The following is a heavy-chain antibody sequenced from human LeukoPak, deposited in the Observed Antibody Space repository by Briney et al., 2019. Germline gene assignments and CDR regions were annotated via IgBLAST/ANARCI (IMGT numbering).Heavy chain of an antibody. J-gene: IGHJ3*02. CDR3: ARAGYCSSTSCLDAFDI. V-gene: IGHV4-30-2*01. CDR1: GGSISSGGYS. CDR2: IYHSGST. D-gene: IGHD2-2*01. Sequence: TLSLTCAVSGGSISSGGYSWRWIRQPRGKGLEWIVYIYHSGSTYYNPSLKSRITISVDRSKNQFSLKLSSVTAADTAVYYCARAGYCSSTSCLDAFDIWGQGTMVTVSS.